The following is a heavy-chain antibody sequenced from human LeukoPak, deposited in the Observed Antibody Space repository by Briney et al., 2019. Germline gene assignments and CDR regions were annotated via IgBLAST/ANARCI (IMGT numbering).Heavy chain of an antibody. J-gene: IGHJ1*01. CDR2: IYYSGST. CDR3: ARLPFPTANAEYFQH. D-gene: IGHD1-26*01. V-gene: IGHV4-59*08. Sequence: MASETLSLTCTVSGGSISSYYWSWIRQPPGKGLEWIGYIYYSGSTNYNPSLKSRVTISVDTSKNQFSLKLSSVTAADTAVYYCARLPFPTANAEYFQHWGQGTLVTVSS. CDR1: GGSISSYY.